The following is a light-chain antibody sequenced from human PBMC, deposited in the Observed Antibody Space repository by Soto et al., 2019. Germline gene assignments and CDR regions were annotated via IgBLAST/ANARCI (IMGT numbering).Light chain of an antibody. V-gene: IGKV3-15*01. CDR2: YAS. Sequence: EMVMTQSPATLSVSPGERVTLSCRASESVHSNLAWYQQKPGQGPSLLIYYASTRVTGVPGRFSGSGSGTEFTLTISSRQSEDFGVYYCQHYSNWPPTFGPGTKVEIK. CDR3: QHYSNWPPT. CDR1: ESVHSN. J-gene: IGKJ3*01.